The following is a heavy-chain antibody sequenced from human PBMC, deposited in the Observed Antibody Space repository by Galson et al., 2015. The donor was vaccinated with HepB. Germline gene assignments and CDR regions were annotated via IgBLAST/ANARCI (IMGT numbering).Heavy chain of an antibody. CDR3: AKKRSGTVYYDMDV. V-gene: IGHV3-23*01. CDR2: ISDGGGNT. D-gene: IGHD1-14*01. J-gene: IGHJ6*02. CDR1: GFTFRSYA. Sequence: LRLSCAASGFTFRSYAMSWVRQAPGKGLEWVSGISDGGGNTYYADSVKGRFTISRDNSKNTLYLQMNSLRAEDTAVYYCAKKRSGTVYYDMDVWGQGTTVTVSS.